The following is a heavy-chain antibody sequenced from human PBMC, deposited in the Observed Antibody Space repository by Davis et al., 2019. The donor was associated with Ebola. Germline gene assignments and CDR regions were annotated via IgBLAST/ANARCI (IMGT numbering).Heavy chain of an antibody. Sequence: SETLSLTCAVYGGSFSGFSWSWIRQPPGKGLEWIGEINHSGSTNYNPSLKSRVTISVDTSKNRFSLRLRSVTAADTAIYYCARRSGWYTRGAFDIWGQGTMVTVSS. CDR1: GGSFSGFS. V-gene: IGHV4-34*01. J-gene: IGHJ3*02. CDR3: ARRSGWYTRGAFDI. CDR2: INHSGST. D-gene: IGHD6-19*01.